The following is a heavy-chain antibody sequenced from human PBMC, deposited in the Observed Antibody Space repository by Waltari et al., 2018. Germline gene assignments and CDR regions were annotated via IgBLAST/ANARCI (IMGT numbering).Heavy chain of an antibody. J-gene: IGHJ6*02. CDR1: GYTFTGYY. Sequence: QVQLVQSGAEVKKPGASVKVSCKAAGYTFTGYYMHWVRQAPGQGLAWRGRINPNSGGTNYAQKFQGRVTMTRDTSISTAYMELSRLRSDDSAVYYCARGAGYQGGMDVWGQGTTVTVSS. CDR3: ARGAGYQGGMDV. D-gene: IGHD2-2*01. V-gene: IGHV1-2*06. CDR2: INPNSGGT.